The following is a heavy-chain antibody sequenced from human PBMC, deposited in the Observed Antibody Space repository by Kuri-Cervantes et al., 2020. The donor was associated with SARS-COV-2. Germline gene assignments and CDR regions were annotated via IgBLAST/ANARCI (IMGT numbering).Heavy chain of an antibody. V-gene: IGHV3-48*03. Sequence: GGSLRLSCAASGFTFSSYEMNWVRQAPGKGLEWVSYISSSGSTIYYADSVKGRFTISRDNAKNSLYLQMNSLRAEDTAVYYCARNEWELFSDYYFDYWGQGTLVTVSS. CDR1: GFTFSSYE. CDR2: ISSSGSTI. CDR3: ARNEWELFSDYYFDY. D-gene: IGHD1-26*01. J-gene: IGHJ4*02.